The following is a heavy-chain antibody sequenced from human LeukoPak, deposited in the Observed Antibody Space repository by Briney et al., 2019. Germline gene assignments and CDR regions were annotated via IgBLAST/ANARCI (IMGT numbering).Heavy chain of an antibody. J-gene: IGHJ4*02. V-gene: IGHV1-24*01. CDR1: GYTLTELS. D-gene: IGHD3-16*02. Sequence: ASVKVSCKVSGYTLTELSMHWVRQAPGKGLEWMGGFDPEDGETIYAQKFQGRVTMTEDTSTDTAYMELSTLRSDDTAVYYCARGRPPSFHFDYWGQGTLVTVSS. CDR2: FDPEDGET. CDR3: ARGRPPSFHFDY.